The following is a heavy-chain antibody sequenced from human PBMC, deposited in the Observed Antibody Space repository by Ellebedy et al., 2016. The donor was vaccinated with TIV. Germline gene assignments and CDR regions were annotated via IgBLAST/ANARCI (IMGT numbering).Heavy chain of an antibody. CDR2: INHSGGT. V-gene: IGHV4-34*01. D-gene: IGHD3-22*01. J-gene: IGHJ4*02. Sequence: SETLSLTXAVYGGSFSDYCWSWIRQPPGKGLEWIGEINHSGGTNYNPSLKSRVTISRDTSKNQFSLRLSSVTAADTAVYYCARGRLLGPDICDTSGYYPVYFDRWGQGTLVTVSS. CDR1: GGSFSDYC. CDR3: ARGRLLGPDICDTSGYYPVYFDR.